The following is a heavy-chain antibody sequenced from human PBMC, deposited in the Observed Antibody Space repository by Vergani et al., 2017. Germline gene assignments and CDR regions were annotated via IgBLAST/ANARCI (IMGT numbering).Heavy chain of an antibody. CDR2: IYYSGST. CDR1: GGSISSSSYY. V-gene: IGHV4-39*07. CDR3: ARGGNSGTFDY. Sequence: QLQLQESGPGLVKPSETLSLTCTVSGGSISSSSYYWGWIRQPPGKGLEWIGRIYYSGSTYYNPSLKSRVTISVDTSKNQFSLKLSSVTAADTAVYYCARGGNSGTFDYWGQGTLVTVSS. J-gene: IGHJ4*02. D-gene: IGHD4-23*01.